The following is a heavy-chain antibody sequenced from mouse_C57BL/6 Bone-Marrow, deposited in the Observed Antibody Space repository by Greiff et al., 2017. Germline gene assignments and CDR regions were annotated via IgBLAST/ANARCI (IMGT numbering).Heavy chain of an antibody. CDR3: TRVYYGSSLYFDD. CDR2: ISSGGDYI. V-gene: IGHV5-9-1*02. CDR1: GFTFSSYA. D-gene: IGHD1-1*01. J-gene: IGHJ2*01. Sequence: EVMLVESGEGLVKPGGSLKLSCAASGFTFSSYAMSWVRQTPEKRLEWVAYISSGGDYIYYADTVKGRFTISRDNARNTLYLQMSSLKSEDTAMYYCTRVYYGSSLYFDDWGQGTTLTVSS.